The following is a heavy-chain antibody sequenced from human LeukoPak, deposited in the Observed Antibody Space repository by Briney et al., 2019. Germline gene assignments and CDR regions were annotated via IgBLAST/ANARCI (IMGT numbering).Heavy chain of an antibody. CDR1: GFTVSSNY. J-gene: IGHJ4*02. CDR2: IYSDGST. D-gene: IGHD6-19*01. Sequence: GGSLRLSCAASGFTVSSNYMSWVRQAPGKGPAWVSVIYSDGSTYYADSVKGRFTISRDNSKNTLYLQMNSLRAEDTAVYYCAKDTVVAGAIDYWGQGTLVTVSS. CDR3: AKDTVVAGAIDY. V-gene: IGHV3-53*01.